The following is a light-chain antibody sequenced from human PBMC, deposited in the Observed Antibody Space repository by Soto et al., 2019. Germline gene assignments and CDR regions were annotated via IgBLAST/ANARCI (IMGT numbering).Light chain of an antibody. Sequence: DIQMTQSPSTLSASIGDRVTITCRASQSISSWLAWYQQKPGKAPKLLIYRASSLESEVPSRFSGGGSGTEFPLTISSLQPDHFATYYCQQYNSYTWTFGQGNKVEIK. CDR3: QQYNSYTWT. J-gene: IGKJ1*01. CDR2: RAS. V-gene: IGKV1-5*03. CDR1: QSISSW.